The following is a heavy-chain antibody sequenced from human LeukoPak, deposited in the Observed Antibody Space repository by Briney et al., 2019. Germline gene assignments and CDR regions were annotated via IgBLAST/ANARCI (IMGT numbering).Heavy chain of an antibody. CDR1: GFTFSSYA. J-gene: IGHJ1*01. CDR3: AKDRWAKYFQH. Sequence: HPGGSLRLSCAASGFTFSSYAMSWVRQAPGKGLEWVSAISGSCGSTFYADSVKGRFTISRDNSKNTLYLQMNSLRAEDTAVYYCAKDRWAKYFQHWGQGTLVTVSS. D-gene: IGHD4-23*01. CDR2: ISGSCGST. V-gene: IGHV3-23*01.